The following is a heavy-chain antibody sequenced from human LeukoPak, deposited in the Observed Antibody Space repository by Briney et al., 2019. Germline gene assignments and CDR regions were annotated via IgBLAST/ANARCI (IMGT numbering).Heavy chain of an antibody. V-gene: IGHV1-2*02. CDR1: GYTFTGYY. Sequence: ASVKVSCKASGYTFTGYYMHWVRQALGQGLEWMGWINPNSGGTNYAQKFQGRVTMTRDTSISTAYMELSRLRSDDTAVYYCARDASVVVPAASDYWGQGTLVTVSS. D-gene: IGHD2-2*01. CDR2: INPNSGGT. CDR3: ARDASVVVPAASDY. J-gene: IGHJ4*02.